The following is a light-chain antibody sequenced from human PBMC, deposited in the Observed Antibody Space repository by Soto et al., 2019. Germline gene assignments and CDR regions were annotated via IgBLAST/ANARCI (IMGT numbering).Light chain of an antibody. Sequence: EIVWTQSPATLSLSPGERATLSCRASQSVSSSYLVWYQQKPGQAPRLLIYGASSRATGIPDRFSGSGSGTDFTLTISRLEPEDFAVYYCQEYGSSPRFTFGPGTKVDSK. V-gene: IGKV3-20*01. CDR2: GAS. J-gene: IGKJ3*01. CDR1: QSVSSSY. CDR3: QEYGSSPRFT.